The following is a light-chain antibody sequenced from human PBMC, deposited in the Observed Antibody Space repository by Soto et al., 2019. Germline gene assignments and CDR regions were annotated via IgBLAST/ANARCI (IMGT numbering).Light chain of an antibody. V-gene: IGLV2-23*01. Sequence: QAGLTQPASVSWPPGQARTVSFTAALGLLSSYQQHPGTVPKLIISADSMRSSGVSSRFSGSKSANPASLPISALPPEDEADYSSCLSVGGRTYVFGAGTPGTV. CDR3: CLSVGGRTYV. CDR1: LGL. J-gene: IGLJ1*01. CDR2: ADS.